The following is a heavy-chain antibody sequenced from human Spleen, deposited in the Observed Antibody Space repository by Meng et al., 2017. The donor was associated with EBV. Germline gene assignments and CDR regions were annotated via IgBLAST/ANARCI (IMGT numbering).Heavy chain of an antibody. CDR2: VLPYNGAT. CDR1: RYTFTSHY. Sequence: VQLVSSGAGVGGPGASVTLSFKASRYTFTSHYVRWVRQAPGQGLEWLGRVLPYNGATDYSHKFQGKVTMTSDTSITTVYMYLNSLRSDDTAVYYCASLWGSGSFHDFWGQGTLVTVSS. J-gene: IGHJ4*02. CDR3: ASLWGSGSFHDF. D-gene: IGHD3-10*01. V-gene: IGHV1-2*06.